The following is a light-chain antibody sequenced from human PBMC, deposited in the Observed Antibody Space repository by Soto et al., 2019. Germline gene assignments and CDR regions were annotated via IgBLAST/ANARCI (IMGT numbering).Light chain of an antibody. V-gene: IGKV3-11*01. CDR2: DAS. CDR3: QQRSNWPT. J-gene: IGKJ5*01. CDR1: QSISGNY. Sequence: VMTQSPGTLSLSPGDRVSLSCRASQSISGNYLAWYQHKPGQAPRLLIYDASNRATGIPARFSGSGSGTDFTLTISSLEPEDFAVYYCQQRSNWPTFGQGTRLEIK.